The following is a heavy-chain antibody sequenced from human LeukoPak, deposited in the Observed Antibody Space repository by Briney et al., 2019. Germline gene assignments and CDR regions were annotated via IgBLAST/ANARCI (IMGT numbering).Heavy chain of an antibody. CDR1: GGTFSSYA. D-gene: IGHD1-26*01. CDR2: IIPIFGTA. V-gene: IGHV1-69*01. Sequence: GSSVKVPCKASGGTFSSYAISWVRQAPGQGLEWMGGIIPIFGTANYAQKFQGRVTIAADESTSTAYMELSSLKTEDTAVYYCTTDGVGIEGATYDYWGQGTLVTVSS. J-gene: IGHJ4*02. CDR3: TTDGVGIEGATYDY.